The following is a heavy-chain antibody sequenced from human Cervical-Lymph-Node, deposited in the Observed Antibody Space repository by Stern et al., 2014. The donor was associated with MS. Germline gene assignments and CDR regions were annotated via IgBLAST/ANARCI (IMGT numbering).Heavy chain of an antibody. Sequence: VQLVESGGGLVPPGGSLRLSCEGSGYTFSSYWMHWVRQVPGKGLVWVSRIDEYGSRTDYADSVRGRFTISRDNARDTLYLQMHNLRVEDTALYYCIRDLAGVSSYWGQGALVTVSS. CDR2: IDEYGSRT. CDR1: GYTFSSYW. CDR3: IRDLAGVSSY. D-gene: IGHD5/OR15-5a*01. V-gene: IGHV3-74*02. J-gene: IGHJ4*02.